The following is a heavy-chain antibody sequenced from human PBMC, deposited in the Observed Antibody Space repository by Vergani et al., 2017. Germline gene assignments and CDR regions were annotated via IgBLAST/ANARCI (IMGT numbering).Heavy chain of an antibody. J-gene: IGHJ6*02. CDR2: ISPGASTV. D-gene: IGHD1-1*01. CDR1: GFKFSDHY. CDR3: AKNPGISTTRHYYAMDV. Sequence: LEESGGGSVKPGGSLSLSCAASGFKFSDHYMSWIRQAPGKGLEWVSHISPGASTVSSTASVTGRFTVSRDNDKNSLTLDMTTLGVEDTAVYYCAKNPGISTTRHYYAMDVWCQGTTVTV. V-gene: IGHV3-11*04.